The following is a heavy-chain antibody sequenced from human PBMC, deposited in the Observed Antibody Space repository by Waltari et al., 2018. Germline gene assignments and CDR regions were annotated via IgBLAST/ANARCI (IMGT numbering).Heavy chain of an antibody. V-gene: IGHV4-39*01. Sequence: QLQLQESGPGLVKPSETLSLTCTVSGGSISSSSYYWGWIRQPTGKGLEWIGSIYYSGRPYYKPSLKSRVTISVDTSKNQFSLKLSSVTAADTAVYYCARLSGYPYYDFWSGYYTPNYYYGMDVWGQGTTVTVSS. CDR3: ARLSGYPYYDFWSGYYTPNYYYGMDV. CDR1: GGSISSSSYY. J-gene: IGHJ6*02. CDR2: IYYSGRP. D-gene: IGHD3-3*01.